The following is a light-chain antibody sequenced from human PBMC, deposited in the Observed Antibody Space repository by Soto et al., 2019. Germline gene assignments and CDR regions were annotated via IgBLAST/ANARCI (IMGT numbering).Light chain of an antibody. CDR1: QSISSY. Sequence: DIQMTQSPSSLSASVGDRVTITCRASQSISSYLNWFQQKSGKAPKLLIYAASSLQSGVPSRFSGSGSGTEFTLTISSLQPDDFATYYCQQYRAYRAFGQGTKVDI. V-gene: IGKV1-39*01. CDR3: QQYRAYRA. J-gene: IGKJ1*01. CDR2: AAS.